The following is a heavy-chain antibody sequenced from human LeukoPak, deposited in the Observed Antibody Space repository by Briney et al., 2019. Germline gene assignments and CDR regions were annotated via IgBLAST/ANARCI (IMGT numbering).Heavy chain of an antibody. CDR1: GFTFSDHY. Sequence: GGSLRLSCAASGFTFSDHYMDWVRQAPGKGLEWVGRTRKKTNSYTTEYAASVKGRFTISRDDSKNSLYLQMNSLRAEDTAVYYCAKDRYSSGWGIFDYWGQGTLVTVSS. D-gene: IGHD6-19*01. CDR2: TRKKTNSYTT. V-gene: IGHV3-72*01. J-gene: IGHJ4*02. CDR3: AKDRYSSGWGIFDY.